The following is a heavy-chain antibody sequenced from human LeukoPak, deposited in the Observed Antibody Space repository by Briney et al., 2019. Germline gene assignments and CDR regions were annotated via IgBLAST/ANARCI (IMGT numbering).Heavy chain of an antibody. D-gene: IGHD6-19*01. V-gene: IGHV6-1*01. J-gene: IGHJ6*02. CDR3: ARGGRGSSDWYSERRYGMDV. CDR2: TYYRSKWYN. CDR1: GDSVSSNSAA. Sequence: SQTLSLTCAISGDSVSSNSAAWNWIRQSPSRGLEWLGRTYYRSKWYNDYAVSVKSRITINPDTSKNQFSLQLNSVTPEDTAVYYCARGGRGSSDWYSERRYGMDVWGQGTTVTVSS.